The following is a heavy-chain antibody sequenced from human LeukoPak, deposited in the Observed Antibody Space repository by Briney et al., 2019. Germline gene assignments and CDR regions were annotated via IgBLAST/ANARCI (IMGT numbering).Heavy chain of an antibody. CDR2: IYWDDDK. D-gene: IGHD4-17*01. J-gene: IGHJ4*02. CDR1: GFSLSTSGVG. V-gene: IGHV2-5*02. CDR3: AHRHQGTVTTFFDY. Sequence: SGPTLVKPTRTLTLTCTFSGFSLSTSGVGVGWIRQPPGKALEWLALIYWDDDKRYSPSLKSRLTITKDTSKNQVVLTMTNMDPVDTATYYCAHRHQGTVTTFFDYWGQGTLVTVSS.